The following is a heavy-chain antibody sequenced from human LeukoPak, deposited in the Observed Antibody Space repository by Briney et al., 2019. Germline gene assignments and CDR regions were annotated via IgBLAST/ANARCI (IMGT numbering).Heavy chain of an antibody. CDR1: GFTFSNYA. Sequence: GGSLRLSCVVSGFTFSNYAMSWVRQAPGKGLEWVSAMSGGGGSTNYADSVKGRFTISRDNFKNTLYLQMNSLRAEDTAVYYCARGLGRELDGAFDIWGQGTMVTVSS. V-gene: IGHV3-23*01. CDR2: MSGGGGST. J-gene: IGHJ3*02. CDR3: ARGLGRELDGAFDI. D-gene: IGHD3-10*01.